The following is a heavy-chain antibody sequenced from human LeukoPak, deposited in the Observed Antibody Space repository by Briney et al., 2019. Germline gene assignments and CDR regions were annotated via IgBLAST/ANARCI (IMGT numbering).Heavy chain of an antibody. D-gene: IGHD2-2*01. CDR2: MNPNSGNT. V-gene: IGHV1-8*03. CDR1: GYTFTSYD. CDR3: ARGRADCSSTSCYFYLRYYYYYMDV. J-gene: IGHJ6*03. Sequence: ASVKVSCKASGYTFTSYDINWVRQATGQGLEWMGWMNPNSGNTGYAQKFQGRVTITRNTSISTAYMELSSLRSEDTAVYYCARGRADCSSTSCYFYLRYYYYYMDVWGKGTTVTVSS.